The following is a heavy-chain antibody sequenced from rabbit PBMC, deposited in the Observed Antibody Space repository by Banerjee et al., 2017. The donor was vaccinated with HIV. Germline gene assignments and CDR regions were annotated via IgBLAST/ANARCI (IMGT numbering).Heavy chain of an antibody. J-gene: IGHJ3*01. V-gene: IGHV1S45*01. Sequence: QEQLEESGGGLVTPAGTLTLTCKASGFDLSSYYYMCWVRQAPGKGLEWIGCINAGSSDITYYASWTKGRFTISKTSSTTVTLQLNSLTAADTATYFCARLSGYFSLWGQGTLVTVS. CDR2: INAGSSDIT. CDR1: GFDLSSYYY. D-gene: IGHD7-1*01. CDR3: ARLSGYFSL.